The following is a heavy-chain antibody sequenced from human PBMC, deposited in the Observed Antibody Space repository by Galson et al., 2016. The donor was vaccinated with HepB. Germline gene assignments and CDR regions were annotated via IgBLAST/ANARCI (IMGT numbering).Heavy chain of an antibody. V-gene: IGHV3-48*03. CDR1: GLIFGSYE. CDR2: ISASGTDI. D-gene: IGHD3-10*01. J-gene: IGHJ4*02. CDR3: ARVSGWLASYFDY. Sequence: SLRLSCACSGLIFGSYEMIWVRQDPGQGLDLISYISASGTDIRYADSLRGRFTVSRDHAKNSLFLQMNSLRAEDTAVYFCARVSGWLASYFDYWGQGALVTVS.